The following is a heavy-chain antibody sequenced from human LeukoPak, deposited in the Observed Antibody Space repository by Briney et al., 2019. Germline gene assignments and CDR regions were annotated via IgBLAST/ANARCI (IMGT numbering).Heavy chain of an antibody. CDR1: GYTFTRYD. CDR2: VNTKSGNT. Sequence: GASVKFSCKASGYTFTRYDINWVRQATGQGLEWLGWVNTKSGNTGSAQNFQGRVTITRDTSINTAYMELSSLRSEDTAIYYCARVDGSPDYWGQGTLVTVSS. D-gene: IGHD2-15*01. J-gene: IGHJ4*02. V-gene: IGHV1-8*03. CDR3: ARVDGSPDY.